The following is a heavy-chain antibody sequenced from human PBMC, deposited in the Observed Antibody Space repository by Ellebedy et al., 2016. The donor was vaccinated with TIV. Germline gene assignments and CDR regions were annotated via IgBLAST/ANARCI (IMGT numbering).Heavy chain of an antibody. J-gene: IGHJ4*02. CDR3: TRRGSMFDH. Sequence: GESLKISXAASGFTFRSYAMSWVRQAPGKGLEWVANINQDVSEKYYVDSVKGRFTISRDNARDSLYLQMNSLRAEDTAVYYCTRRGSMFDHWGQGTLVSVSS. CDR1: GFTFRSYA. CDR2: INQDVSEK. V-gene: IGHV3-7*03.